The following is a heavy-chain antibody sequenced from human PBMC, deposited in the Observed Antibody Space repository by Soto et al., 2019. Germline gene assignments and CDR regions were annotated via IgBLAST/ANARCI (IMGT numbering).Heavy chain of an antibody. D-gene: IGHD2-21*01. J-gene: IGHJ4*02. Sequence: ASVKGSCKAAGYTITRYDINWVRQATGQGLEWMGWMNPNSGNTGYAQKFQGRITMTRNTSISTAYMELSSLRSEDTAVYYCARGCRSGDCYGAFDYWGQGTLVTVSS. CDR2: MNPNSGNT. V-gene: IGHV1-8*01. CDR3: ARGCRSGDCYGAFDY. CDR1: GYTITRYD.